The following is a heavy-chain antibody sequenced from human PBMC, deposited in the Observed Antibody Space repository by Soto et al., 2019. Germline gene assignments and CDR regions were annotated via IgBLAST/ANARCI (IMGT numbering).Heavy chain of an antibody. CDR1: GYTFTSYA. J-gene: IGHJ4*02. Sequence: VQLVQSGAEVKKPGASVKVSCKASGYTFTSYAMHWVRQAPGQRLEWMGWINAGNGNTKYSQKFQGRVTITSDTAASTAYMELSRLRSEATAVYYCARSIVVVTALDYWGQGTLVTVSS. V-gene: IGHV1-3*01. D-gene: IGHD2-21*02. CDR2: INAGNGNT. CDR3: ARSIVVVTALDY.